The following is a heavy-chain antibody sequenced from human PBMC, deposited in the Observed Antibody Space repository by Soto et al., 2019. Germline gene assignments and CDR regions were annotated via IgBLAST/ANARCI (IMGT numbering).Heavy chain of an antibody. CDR2: INPNGGST. D-gene: IGHD2-15*01. CDR3: AKGPPDCSGGSCYSLLSDHYYYMDV. V-gene: IGHV1-46*01. CDR1: ASNFLNYY. J-gene: IGHJ6*03. Sequence: ASVQVACPASASNFLNYYIHLVRQAPGQGLEWMGIINPNGGSTTYAQKFQGRVTLTRDTSTSTVYMDLNSLRAEDTAVYYCAKGPPDCSGGSCYSLLSDHYYYMDVWGKGTTVTVSS.